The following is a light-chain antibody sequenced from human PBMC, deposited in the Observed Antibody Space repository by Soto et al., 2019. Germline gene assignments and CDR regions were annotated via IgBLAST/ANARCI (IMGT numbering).Light chain of an antibody. CDR2: FGS. CDR1: QSLLYNNTYNY. CDR3: MQALQSLT. J-gene: IGKJ5*01. V-gene: IGKV2-28*01. Sequence: DIVMTQSPLSPPVTPGEPASTSCRSSQSLLYNNTYNYLDWYVQKPGQSPQLLIYFGSNRAPGVPDRFSGSGSGTDFTLKINRVEAEDVGTYYCMQALQSLTFGQGTRLE.